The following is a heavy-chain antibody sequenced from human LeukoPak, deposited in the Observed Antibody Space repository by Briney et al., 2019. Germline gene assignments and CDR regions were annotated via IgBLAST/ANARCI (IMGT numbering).Heavy chain of an antibody. J-gene: IGHJ3*02. V-gene: IGHV1-2*02. CDR2: INPNSGGT. CDR1: GYTFTGYY. Sequence: ASVKVSCKASGYTFTGYYMHWVRQAPGQGLEWMGWINPNSGGTNYAQKFQGRVTMTRDTSISTAYMELSSLRSDDTAVYYCARVLRWNYVEDALDIWGQGTMVTVSS. D-gene: IGHD1-7*01. CDR3: ARVLRWNYVEDALDI.